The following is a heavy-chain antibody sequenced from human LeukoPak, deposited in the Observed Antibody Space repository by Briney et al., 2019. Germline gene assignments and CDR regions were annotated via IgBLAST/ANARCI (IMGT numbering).Heavy chain of an antibody. D-gene: IGHD1-1*01. V-gene: IGHV3-30*02. J-gene: IGHJ4*02. CDR1: GFTFSNYG. CDR2: IWYDGSNK. Sequence: PGGSRRLSCAASGFTFSNYGMHWVRQAPGKGLEWVALIWYDGSNKYYADSVKGRFTISRDNSKNTLYLQMNSLRAEDTAVYYCAKDINSVFYFDYWGQGTLVTVSS. CDR3: AKDINSVFYFDY.